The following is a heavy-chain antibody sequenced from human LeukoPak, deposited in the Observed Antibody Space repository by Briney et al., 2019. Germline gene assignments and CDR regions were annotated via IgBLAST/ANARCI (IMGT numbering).Heavy chain of an antibody. CDR1: GFSFSNYG. Sequence: PGRSLRLSCVASGFSFSNYGFHWVRQAPGKGLEWVADIYYDGNTKYYGDSVKGRFTISRDNSENALFLQMNSLRAEDTAVYYCARDLAKYGDYSVDYWGQGTLVTASS. CDR2: IYYDGNTK. V-gene: IGHV3-33*01. CDR3: ARDLAKYGDYSVDY. J-gene: IGHJ4*02. D-gene: IGHD4-17*01.